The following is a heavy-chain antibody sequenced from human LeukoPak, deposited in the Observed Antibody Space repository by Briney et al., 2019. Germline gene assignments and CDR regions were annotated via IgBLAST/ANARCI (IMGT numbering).Heavy chain of an antibody. CDR2: IRYSGSA. D-gene: IGHD3-22*01. CDR3: ARLVYDSRGYYFDY. Sequence: SETLSLTCTVSGDSISSYYWSWIRQPPGKGLEWIGYIRYSGSANYNPSLRGRVTISMDTSKNQFSLKLRSVTAADTAVYHCARLVYDSRGYYFDYWGQGTLVTVSS. CDR1: GDSISSYY. V-gene: IGHV4-59*08. J-gene: IGHJ4*02.